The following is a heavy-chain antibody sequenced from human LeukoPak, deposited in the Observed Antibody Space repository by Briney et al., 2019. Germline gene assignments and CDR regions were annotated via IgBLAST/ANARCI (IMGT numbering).Heavy chain of an antibody. Sequence: ASVKVSCKASGYTFTGYYMHWLRQAPGQGLEWMGWINPNSGGTNYAQKFQGRVTMTRDTSISTAYMELSRLRSDDTAVYYCAGGYEKTAWFDPWGQGTLVTVSS. CDR2: INPNSGGT. CDR3: AGGYEKTAWFDP. V-gene: IGHV1-2*02. CDR1: GYTFTGYY. D-gene: IGHD5-12*01. J-gene: IGHJ5*02.